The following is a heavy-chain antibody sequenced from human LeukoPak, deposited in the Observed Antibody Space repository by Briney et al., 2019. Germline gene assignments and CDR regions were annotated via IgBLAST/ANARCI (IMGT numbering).Heavy chain of an antibody. CDR3: AREISGDSSGYRHDY. CDR2: IIPIFGTA. Sequence: GASVKVSCXASGGTFSSYAISWVRQAPGQGLEWMGRIIPIFGTANYAQKFQGRVTITTDESTSTAYMELSSLRSEDTAVYYCAREISGDSSGYRHDYWGQGTLVTVSS. V-gene: IGHV1-69*05. CDR1: GGTFSSYA. D-gene: IGHD3-22*01. J-gene: IGHJ4*02.